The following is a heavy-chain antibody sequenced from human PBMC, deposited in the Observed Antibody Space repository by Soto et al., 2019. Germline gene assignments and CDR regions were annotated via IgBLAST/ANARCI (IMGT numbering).Heavy chain of an antibody. Sequence: ASVKVSCKASGYTFTSYARHWVRQAPGQRLEWMGWINAGNGNTKYSQKFQGRVTITRDTSASTAYMELSSLRSEDTAVYYCARGYRGVIPTYWGQGTLVTVSS. CDR3: ARGYRGVIPTY. D-gene: IGHD3-10*01. V-gene: IGHV1-3*01. CDR2: INAGNGNT. CDR1: GYTFTSYA. J-gene: IGHJ4*02.